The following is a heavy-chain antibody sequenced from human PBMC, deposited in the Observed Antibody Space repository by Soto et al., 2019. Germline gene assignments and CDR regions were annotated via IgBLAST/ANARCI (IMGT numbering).Heavy chain of an antibody. D-gene: IGHD3-9*01. V-gene: IGHV3-64D*06. J-gene: IGHJ4*02. CDR2: ITSNGGTT. Sequence: GGSPRLSCSAPEFTFSSDSMHWVRQAPGKGLEYVSAITSNGGTTYYADSVKGRFTISRDNSKNTLYLQMSSLRAEDTAVYYYVNTGYYDFDYWGQGTLVTVSS. CDR1: EFTFSSDS. CDR3: VNTGYYDFDY.